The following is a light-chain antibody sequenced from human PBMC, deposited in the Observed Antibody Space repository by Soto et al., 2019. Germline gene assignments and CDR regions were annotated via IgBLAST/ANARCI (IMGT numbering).Light chain of an antibody. CDR3: QQCSSSAFT. CDR1: QRVSYY. J-gene: IGKJ3*01. CDR2: DAS. V-gene: IGKV3-11*01. Sequence: EIVLTQSPAVLSLYPGERDPLSCRASQRVSYYLAWYQQKPGHAPRLLIYDASNRATGIPARFSGSGSGTDFTLTISSLEPEDFAVYYCQQCSSSAFTFGPGTKVEIK.